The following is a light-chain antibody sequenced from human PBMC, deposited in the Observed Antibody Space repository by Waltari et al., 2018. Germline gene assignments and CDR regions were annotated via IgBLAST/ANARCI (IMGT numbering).Light chain of an antibody. CDR1: QCVSSY. CDR3: QQRSDWLLT. V-gene: IGKV3-11*01. Sequence: EIVLTQSPATLSLSPGKRATISCRASQCVSSYLAWYQQKSGQAPRLPIYDASNRATGIPARFSGGGSGTDFTLTISSLEPEDFAVYYCQQRSDWLLTFGGGTKVEIK. CDR2: DAS. J-gene: IGKJ4*01.